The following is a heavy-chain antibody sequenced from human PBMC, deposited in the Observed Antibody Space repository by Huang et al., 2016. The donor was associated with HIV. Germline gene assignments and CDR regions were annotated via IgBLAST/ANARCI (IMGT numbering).Heavy chain of an antibody. J-gene: IGHJ4*02. CDR2: INHSGNT. D-gene: IGHD3-22*01. V-gene: IGHV4-34*02. CDR3: ARRYNSRRDY. CDR1: GGSFSGYY. Sequence: QVQLEQWGAGLLKASETLSLTCAVYGGSFSGYYWNLLRQAPGKGLEWVGEINHSGNTKYNPSLKSRVNMSVDTSKRQFSLYLTSLSAADTGTYFCARRYNSRRDYWGRGTLVTVHS.